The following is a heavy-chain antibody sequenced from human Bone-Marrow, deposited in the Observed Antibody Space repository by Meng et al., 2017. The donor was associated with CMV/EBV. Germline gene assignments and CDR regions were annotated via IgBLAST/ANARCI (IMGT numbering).Heavy chain of an antibody. CDR1: GFTFSSYE. CDR2: ISSSGSTI. D-gene: IGHD2-2*01. J-gene: IGHJ6*02. Sequence: GESLKISCAASGFTFSSYEMNWVRQAPGKGLERVSYISSSGSTIYYADSVKGRFTISRDNAKNSLYLQMNSLRAEDTAVYYCARDGSKPLRIVVVPAGMDVWGQGTTVTVSS. CDR3: ARDGSKPLRIVVVPAGMDV. V-gene: IGHV3-48*03.